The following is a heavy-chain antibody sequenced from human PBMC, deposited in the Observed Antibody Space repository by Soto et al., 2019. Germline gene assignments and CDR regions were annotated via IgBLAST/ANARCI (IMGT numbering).Heavy chain of an antibody. Sequence: SETLSLTCTVSGASFSHLYWSWIRQPPGKGLEWLGYIYDSGSTNYNPSLKSRVTMSVDTSKTQFSLDLGSVTAADTAVYFCAASYYGILTGHFAFEIWGHGTMVTVSS. CDR3: AASYYGILTGHFAFEI. CDR1: GASFSHLY. CDR2: IYDSGST. V-gene: IGHV4-59*11. D-gene: IGHD3-9*01. J-gene: IGHJ3*02.